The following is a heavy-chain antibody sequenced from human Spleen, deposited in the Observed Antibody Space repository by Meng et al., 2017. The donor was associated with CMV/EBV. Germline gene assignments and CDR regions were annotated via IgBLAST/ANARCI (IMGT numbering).Heavy chain of an antibody. V-gene: IGHV4-39*01. J-gene: IGHJ4*02. CDR3: ARRWSGYLDY. Sequence: TCTVSGGSISSSSYYWDWIRQPPGKGLEWIGNIYYSGSTYYNPSLKSRVTISVDTSKKQFSLKLSSVTAADTGVYYCARRWSGYLDYWGQGTLVTVSS. D-gene: IGHD3-3*01. CDR2: IYYSGST. CDR1: GGSISSSSYY.